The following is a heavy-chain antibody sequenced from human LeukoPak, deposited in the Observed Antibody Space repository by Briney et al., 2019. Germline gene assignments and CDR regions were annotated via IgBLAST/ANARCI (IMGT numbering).Heavy chain of an antibody. CDR1: GGSISSGDYY. J-gene: IGHJ5*02. CDR3: AREYKVGDSSGYYP. CDR2: IYYSGST. V-gene: IGHV4-30-4*01. D-gene: IGHD3-22*01. Sequence: PSQTLSLTCNVSGGSISSGDYYWSWIRQPPGKGLEWIGYIYYSGSTYYNPSLKSRVTISVDTSKNQFSLKLSSVTAADTAVYYCAREYKVGDSSGYYPWGQGTLVTVSS.